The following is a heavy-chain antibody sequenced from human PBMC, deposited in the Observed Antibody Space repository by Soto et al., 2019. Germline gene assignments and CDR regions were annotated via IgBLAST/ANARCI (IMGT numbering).Heavy chain of an antibody. J-gene: IGHJ5*02. CDR3: ARSVDP. V-gene: IGHV4-31*03. Sequence: QVQLQESGPGLVKPSQTLSLTCTVSGGPISSVGYYWCWIRQHPGKVLEWIWYIYHSGLTYYNPSLKSRVTISVDTSKNQFSLKLSSVTAADTAVYYCARSVDPWGQGTMVTVSS. CDR1: GGPISSVGYY. CDR2: IYHSGLT.